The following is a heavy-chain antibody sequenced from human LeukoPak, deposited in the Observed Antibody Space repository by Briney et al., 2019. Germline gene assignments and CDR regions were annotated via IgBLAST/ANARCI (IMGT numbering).Heavy chain of an antibody. Sequence: SETLSLTCTVSGGSISSGDYSWSWIRQPPGKGLEWIGYIYYSGSTYYNPSLKSRVTISVDTSKNQFSLKLSSVTAADTAVYYCARDYDGSGRGDVWGQGTTVTVSS. D-gene: IGHD3-10*01. CDR3: ARDYDGSGRGDV. V-gene: IGHV4-30-4*01. CDR2: IYYSGST. J-gene: IGHJ6*02. CDR1: GGSISSGDYS.